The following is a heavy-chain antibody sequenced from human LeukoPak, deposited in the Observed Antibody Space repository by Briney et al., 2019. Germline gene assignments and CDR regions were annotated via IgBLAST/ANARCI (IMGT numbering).Heavy chain of an antibody. V-gene: IGHV3-30*01. CDR3: ARYSSSSDFDY. J-gene: IGHJ4*02. Sequence: GGSLRLSCAASGFTFSSYAMHWARQAPGKGLEWVAVISYDGSNKYYADSVKGRFTISRDNSKNTLYLQMNSLRAEDTAVYYCARYSSSSDFDYWGQGTLVTLSS. CDR2: ISYDGSNK. CDR1: GFTFSSYA. D-gene: IGHD6-6*01.